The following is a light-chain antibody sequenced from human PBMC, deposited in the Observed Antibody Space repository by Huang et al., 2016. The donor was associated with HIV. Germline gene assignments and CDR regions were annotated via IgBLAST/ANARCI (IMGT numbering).Light chain of an antibody. CDR1: RSVSSN. Sequence: IVMTHSSATLSVSPGERVTVSCRANRSVSSNLAWYQQRPGQAPRLLIYGSSTRAPGIPARFSGSGSGTDFSLTISSLQSEDFALYYCQQYNNWLLSFGGGTRVDI. J-gene: IGKJ4*01. CDR3: QQYNNWLLS. CDR2: GSS. V-gene: IGKV3-15*01.